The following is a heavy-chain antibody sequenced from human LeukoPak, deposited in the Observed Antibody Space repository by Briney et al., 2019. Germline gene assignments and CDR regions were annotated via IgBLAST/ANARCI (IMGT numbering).Heavy chain of an antibody. CDR2: INHSGST. CDR1: GFTFNYAW. D-gene: IGHD3/OR15-3a*01. Sequence: PGGSLRLSCAASGFTFNYAWMSWIRQPPGKGLEWIGEINHSGSTNYNPSLKSRVTISVDTSKNQFSLKLRSVTAADTAVYYCARHFGTWGQGTLVTVSS. J-gene: IGHJ4*02. V-gene: IGHV4-34*01. CDR3: ARHFGT.